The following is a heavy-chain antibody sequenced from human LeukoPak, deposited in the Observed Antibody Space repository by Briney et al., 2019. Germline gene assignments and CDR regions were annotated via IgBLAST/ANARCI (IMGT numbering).Heavy chain of an antibody. CDR1: GFTFSSCG. CDR3: ARGCSSTSCYGY. CDR2: ISYDGSNK. D-gene: IGHD2-2*01. J-gene: IGHJ4*02. Sequence: GRSLRLSCAASGFTFSSCGMHWVRQAPGKGLEWVAVISYDGSNKYYADSVKGRFTISRDNSKNTLYLQMNSLRAEDTAVYYCARGCSSTSCYGYWGQGTLVTVSS. V-gene: IGHV3-30*03.